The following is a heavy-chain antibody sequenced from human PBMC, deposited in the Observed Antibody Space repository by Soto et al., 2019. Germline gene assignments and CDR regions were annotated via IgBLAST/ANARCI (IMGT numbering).Heavy chain of an antibody. V-gene: IGHV3-11*06. Sequence: GGSLRLSCAASGFTFSDYYMSWIRQAPGKGLEWVSYISSSSSYTNYADSVKGRFTISRDNAKNSLYLQMNSLRAEDTAVYYFASLTPGSYGSGSYSFDYWGQGTLVTVSS. CDR1: GFTFSDYY. J-gene: IGHJ4*02. D-gene: IGHD3-10*01. CDR3: ASLTPGSYGSGSYSFDY. CDR2: ISSSSSYT.